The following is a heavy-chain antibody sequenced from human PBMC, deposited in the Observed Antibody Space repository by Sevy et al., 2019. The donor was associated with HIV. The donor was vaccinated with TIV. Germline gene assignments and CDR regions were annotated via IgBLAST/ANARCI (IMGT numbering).Heavy chain of an antibody. CDR1: GFTFSKYW. D-gene: IGHD1-7*01. CDR2: IKQDAGQK. Sequence: GGSLRLSCAASGFTFSKYWMGWVRQAPGKGLEWVANIKQDAGQKYYVDSMKGRFTISRDNAKNSLYLQMNGLRAEDTAVDFCARDDGNYDFHYWGQGTLVTVSS. V-gene: IGHV3-7*01. CDR3: ARDDGNYDFHY. J-gene: IGHJ4*02.